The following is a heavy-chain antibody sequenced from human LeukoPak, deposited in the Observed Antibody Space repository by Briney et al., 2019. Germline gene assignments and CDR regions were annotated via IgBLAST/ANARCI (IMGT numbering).Heavy chain of an antibody. J-gene: IGHJ4*02. CDR3: AKERFSQWLLYRPFDY. V-gene: IGHV3-23*01. Sequence: GGSLRLSCAASGFTFSSYAMSWVRQAPGKGLEWVSAISGSGGSTYYADSVKGRFTISRDNSKNTLYLQMNSLRAEDTAVYYCAKERFSQWLLYRPFDYWGQGTLVTVSS. CDR2: ISGSGGST. D-gene: IGHD3-3*01. CDR1: GFTFSSYA.